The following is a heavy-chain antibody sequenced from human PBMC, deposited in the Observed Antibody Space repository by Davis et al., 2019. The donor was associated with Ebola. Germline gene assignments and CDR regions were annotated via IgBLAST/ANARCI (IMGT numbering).Heavy chain of an antibody. CDR1: GYTFTDYA. CDR2: INTNTGHP. CDR3: AVPMSSSTAFDF. J-gene: IGHJ3*01. Sequence: ASVKVSCKASGYTFTDYAVNWVRQAPGQGLEWMGWINTNTGHPIYAQGFTGRLVFSLDTSINTAYLQITSLKAEDTAVYYCAVPMSSSTAFDFWGHGTMVTVS. V-gene: IGHV7-4-1*02. D-gene: IGHD6-6*01.